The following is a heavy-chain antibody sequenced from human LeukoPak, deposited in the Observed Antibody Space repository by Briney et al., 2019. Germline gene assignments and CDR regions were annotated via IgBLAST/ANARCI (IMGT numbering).Heavy chain of an antibody. D-gene: IGHD5-24*01. CDR2: IWYDGSNQ. CDR3: VKDQLIRSGDWYFDL. J-gene: IGHJ2*01. CDR1: GFTFSRYG. V-gene: IGHV3-33*03. Sequence: GGSLRLSCAASGFTFSRYGMHGVRQAPGKGLEGVAVIWYDGSNQYYADSVKGRFTISRDNSKNTLYLQMNSLRVEDTAVYYCVKDQLIRSGDWYFDLWGRGTLVAVSS.